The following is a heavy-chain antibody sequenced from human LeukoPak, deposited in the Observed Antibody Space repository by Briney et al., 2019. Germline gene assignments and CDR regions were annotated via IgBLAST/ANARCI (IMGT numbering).Heavy chain of an antibody. CDR3: ARDGVAGYRSGWYGNDAFDI. CDR1: GFTFSSYW. J-gene: IGHJ3*02. Sequence: GRSLRLSCAASGFTFSSYWMHWVRQAPGKGLVWVSRINSDGSSTSYADSVKGRFTISRDNAKNRLYLQMNSLRAEDTAVYSCARDGVAGYRSGWYGNDAFDIWGQGTMVTVSS. D-gene: IGHD6-19*01. CDR2: INSDGSST. V-gene: IGHV3-74*01.